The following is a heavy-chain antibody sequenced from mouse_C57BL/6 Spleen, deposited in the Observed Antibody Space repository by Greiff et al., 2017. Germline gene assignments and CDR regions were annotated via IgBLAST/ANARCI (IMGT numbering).Heavy chain of an antibody. CDR3: ERHEVVYNGNYGGMVVSAMDY. Sequence: VQLQQSGAELVKPGASVKLSCKASGYTFTEYTIHWVKQRSGQGLEWIGWFYPGSGSIKYNEKFKDKATLTADKSSSTVYMELSRLTSEDSAVYFCERHEVVYNGNYGGMVVSAMDYWGQGTSVTVSS. D-gene: IGHD2-1*01. J-gene: IGHJ4*01. V-gene: IGHV1-62-2*01. CDR2: FYPGSGSI. CDR1: GYTFTEYT.